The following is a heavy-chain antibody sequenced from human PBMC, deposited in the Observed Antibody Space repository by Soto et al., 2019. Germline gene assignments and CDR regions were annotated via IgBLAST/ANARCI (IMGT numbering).Heavy chain of an antibody. CDR1: GFTFSNAW. D-gene: IGHD1-1*01. Sequence: GGSLRLSCVASGFTFSNAWMTWVRQVPGKGPEWVGRIKSKSDGGTIDYAAPMKGRFTISRDDSRNTLFLQMNSLKIEDTAVYSCTTGRYTTGDHGYWGQGTLVTVSS. J-gene: IGHJ4*02. CDR2: IKSKSDGGTI. CDR3: TTGRYTTGDHGY. V-gene: IGHV3-15*01.